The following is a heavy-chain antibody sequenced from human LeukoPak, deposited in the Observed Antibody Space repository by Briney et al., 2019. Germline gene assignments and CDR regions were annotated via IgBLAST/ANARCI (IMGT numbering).Heavy chain of an antibody. D-gene: IGHD5-24*01. V-gene: IGHV3-30*03. CDR3: AGDGWHGLFTY. CDR1: GFSFTTYG. Sequence: GGSLRLSCAASGFSFTTYGMSWVRQAPGKGLEWVAVISYDGSNKYYADSVKGRFTISRDNSKNTVSLQMNSLRAEDTAVYYCAGDGWHGLFTYWGQGTLVTVSS. J-gene: IGHJ4*02. CDR2: ISYDGSNK.